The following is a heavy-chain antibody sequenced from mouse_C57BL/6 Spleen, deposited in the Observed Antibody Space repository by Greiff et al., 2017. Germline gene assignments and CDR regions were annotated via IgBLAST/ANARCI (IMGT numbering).Heavy chain of an antibody. D-gene: IGHD1-1*01. CDR1: GYTFTEYT. V-gene: IGHV1-62-2*01. Sequence: QVQLQESGAELVQPGASVKLSCKASGYTFTEYTIHWVKQRSGQGLEWIGWFYPGSGSIKYNEKFKDKATLTADKSSSTVYMYLSRVTSEDSAVYFCARHEDEVEGLAYWGQGTLVTVSA. CDR3: ARHEDEVEGLAY. CDR2: FYPGSGSI. J-gene: IGHJ3*01.